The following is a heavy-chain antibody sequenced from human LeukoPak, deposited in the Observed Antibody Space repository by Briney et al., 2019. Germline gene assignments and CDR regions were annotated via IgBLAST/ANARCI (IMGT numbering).Heavy chain of an antibody. CDR1: GYTFTGYY. J-gene: IGHJ4*02. CDR2: INPSGGST. CDR3: AREDSSGYERDFDY. V-gene: IGHV1-46*01. Sequence: ASVKVSCKASGYTFTGYYMHWVRQAPGQGLEWMGIINPSGGSTSYVQKFQGRVTMTRDMSTSTVYMELSSLRSEDTAVYYCAREDSSGYERDFDYWGQGTLVTVSS. D-gene: IGHD3-22*01.